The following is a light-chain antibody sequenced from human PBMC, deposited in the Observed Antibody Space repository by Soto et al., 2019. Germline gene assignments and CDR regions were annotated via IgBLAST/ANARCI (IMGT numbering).Light chain of an antibody. Sequence: ETVLTQSPGTLSLSPGERATLSCRASQSVTSNYVAWYQQKPGQAPRLLIYGASSRATGIPDRFSGSGSGTDFTLTISRLEPEDFAVYYCQQYGSSPQTFGQGTKVEIK. CDR2: GAS. CDR1: QSVTSNY. J-gene: IGKJ1*01. CDR3: QQYGSSPQT. V-gene: IGKV3-20*01.